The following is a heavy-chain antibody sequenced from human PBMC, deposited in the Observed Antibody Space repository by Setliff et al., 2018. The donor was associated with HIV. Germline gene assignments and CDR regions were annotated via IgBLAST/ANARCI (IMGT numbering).Heavy chain of an antibody. CDR3: ASTDRLVFDY. Sequence: ASVKVSCKASGYTFSDYFIHWVRQAPGQALEWMGRINPNSGVTTYAQNFQGRVAMTRDTSINTSYLELTRLRSDDTAVYHCASTDRLVFDYWGRGILVTVSS. J-gene: IGHJ4*02. V-gene: IGHV1-2*06. CDR2: INPNSGVT. D-gene: IGHD4-17*01. CDR1: GYTFSDYF.